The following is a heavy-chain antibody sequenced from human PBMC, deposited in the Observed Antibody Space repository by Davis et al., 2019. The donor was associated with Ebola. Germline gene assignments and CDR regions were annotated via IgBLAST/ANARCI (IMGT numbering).Heavy chain of an antibody. CDR1: GGSISRGGSY. Sequence: PSEPLSLPFTVSGGSISRGGSYWTWIRQHPGKGLEWIGYIYYSGSTYYKPSLKSRVTISLDTSKNQFSLNLYAVTAADTAVYYCARDLRYDRSGYEYYLYMDVWGKGTTVTVSS. V-gene: IGHV4-31*03. CDR2: IYYSGST. D-gene: IGHD3-22*01. J-gene: IGHJ6*03. CDR3: ARDLRYDRSGYEYYLYMDV.